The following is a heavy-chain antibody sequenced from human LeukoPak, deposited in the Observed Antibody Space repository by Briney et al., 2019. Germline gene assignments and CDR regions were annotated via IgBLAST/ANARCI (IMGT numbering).Heavy chain of an antibody. D-gene: IGHD3-22*01. J-gene: IGHJ4*02. CDR3: AMGGGYYESSGYIDY. V-gene: IGHV1-69*13. CDR2: IIPIFGTA. Sequence: SVKVSCKASGGTFSSYAISWVRQAPGQGLEWMGGIIPIFGTANYAQKFQGGVTITADESTSTAYMELSSLRSEDTAVYYCAMGGGYYESSGYIDYWGQGTLVTVSS. CDR1: GGTFSSYA.